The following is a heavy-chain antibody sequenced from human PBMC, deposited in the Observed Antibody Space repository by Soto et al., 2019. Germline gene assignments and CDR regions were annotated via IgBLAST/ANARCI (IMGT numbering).Heavy chain of an antibody. Sequence: PVKVSCKPSGYTFTSYDINWVRQATGQRLEWIGWIVVGSGNTNYAQKFKERVTITRDKSTSTAYMQLGSLRSEDTDVYYCAADPGYHSTMIVNCMDVWGQGTTVTVSS. CDR1: GYTFTSYD. V-gene: IGHV1-58*02. CDR3: AADPGYHSTMIVNCMDV. D-gene: IGHD3-22*01. CDR2: IVVGSGNT. J-gene: IGHJ6*02.